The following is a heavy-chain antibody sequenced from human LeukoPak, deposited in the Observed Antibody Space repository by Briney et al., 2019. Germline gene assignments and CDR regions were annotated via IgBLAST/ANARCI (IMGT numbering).Heavy chain of an antibody. J-gene: IGHJ4*02. V-gene: IGHV3-23*01. CDR3: AKVRAPSGWFNSDY. D-gene: IGHD6-19*01. CDR2: ISGSGDST. Sequence: PGGSLRLSCAASEFTFSSYSMNWVRQAPGKGLEWVSGISGSGDSTYYADSVKGRFTISRDNSKNTLYLQMNSLRVEDTAAYYCAKVRAPSGWFNSDYWGQGTLVAVCS. CDR1: EFTFSSYS.